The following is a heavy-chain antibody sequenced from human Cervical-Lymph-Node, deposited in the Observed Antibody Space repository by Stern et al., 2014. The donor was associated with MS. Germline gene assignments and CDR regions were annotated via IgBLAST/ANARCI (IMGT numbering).Heavy chain of an antibody. J-gene: IGHJ6*02. CDR2: IDYSGST. CDR3: ARRGPYYYGMDV. Sequence: QLQLQESGPRLVKSSETLSLTCSVSGDSVTNTDYYWDWIRQSSGRGLEWIGTIDYSGSTGYNPSLESRVTMSQAPSTNQFSLKRTSVTAADTAVYFCARRGPYYYGMDVWGQGTTVSVSS. V-gene: IGHV4-39*01. CDR1: GDSVTNTDYY.